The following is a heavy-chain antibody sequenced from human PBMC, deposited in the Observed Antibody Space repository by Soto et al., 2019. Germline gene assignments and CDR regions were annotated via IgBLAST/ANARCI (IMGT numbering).Heavy chain of an antibody. CDR1: GFTFGDYW. D-gene: IGHD2-2*01. V-gene: IGHV3-7*03. J-gene: IGHJ4*02. Sequence: GGSLRLSCAASGFTFGDYWMTWGRRAPGKGLEWVGNLKRDGRERDYVDSVKGRFSVSRDNAKNSLYRQMNNLRAEDTALYYCARDVYAILGRVVRRLDSWGQGTLVTVSS. CDR2: LKRDGRER. CDR3: ARDVYAILGRVVRRLDS.